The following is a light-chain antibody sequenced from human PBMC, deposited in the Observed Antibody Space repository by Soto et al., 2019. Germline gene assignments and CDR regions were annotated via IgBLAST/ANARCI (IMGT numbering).Light chain of an antibody. V-gene: IGKV4-1*01. CDR3: QQYDSTPWT. J-gene: IGKJ1*01. CDR1: QSVLYSSNHKNY. CDR2: WAS. Sequence: DIVMTQSPESLAVSLGERASINCKSSQSVLYSSNHKNYLAWYQQKPGQPPRLLIYWASIRESGVPDRFSGSGSGTDFTLTISSLQAEDVAVYYCQQYDSTPWTFGQGTKVEIK.